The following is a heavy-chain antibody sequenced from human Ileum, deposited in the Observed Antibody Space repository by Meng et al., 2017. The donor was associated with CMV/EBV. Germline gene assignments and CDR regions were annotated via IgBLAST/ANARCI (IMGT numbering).Heavy chain of an antibody. D-gene: IGHD2-15*01. CDR3: ARLVQDIVVLPDYGMDV. CDR2: IYPGDSET. V-gene: IGHV5-51*01. J-gene: IGHJ6*02. CDR1: GYIFTNNW. Sequence: GGSLRLSCKGSGYIFTNNWIGWVRQMPGKGLEWMGIIYPGDSETRYSPSFQGQVTISADKSISTAYLQWSSLKASDTAIYYCARLVQDIVVLPDYGMDVWGQGTTVTVSS.